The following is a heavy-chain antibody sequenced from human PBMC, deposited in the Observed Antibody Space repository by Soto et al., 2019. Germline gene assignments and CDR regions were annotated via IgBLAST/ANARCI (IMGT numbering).Heavy chain of an antibody. CDR2: IDPSDSYT. CDR3: ARQDDFWSKYSYYYYGMDV. V-gene: IGHV5-10-1*01. CDR1: GYSFTSYW. D-gene: IGHD3-3*01. Sequence: SLKISCKGSGYSFTSYWISWVRQMPGKGLEWMGRIDPSDSYTNYSPSFQGHVTISADKSISTAYLQWSSLKASDTAMYYCARQDDFWSKYSYYYYGMDVWGQGTTVTVSS. J-gene: IGHJ6*02.